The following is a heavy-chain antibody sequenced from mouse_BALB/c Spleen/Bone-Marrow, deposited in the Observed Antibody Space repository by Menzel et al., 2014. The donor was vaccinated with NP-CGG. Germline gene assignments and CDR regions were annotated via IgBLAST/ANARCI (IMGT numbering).Heavy chain of an antibody. CDR3: TRSLYYYPAY. V-gene: IGHV1S22*01. CDR1: GYTFTNFW. Sequence: LQQSGSELVRPGASVKLSCKASGYTFTNFWMHWVRQRPGQGLEWIGNVYPGSDTANYDEKFKSKATLTVDTSSSTAYVQLSSLTSEDSAVYYCTRSLYYYPAYWGQGTLVTVS. J-gene: IGHJ3*01. D-gene: IGHD1-1*01. CDR2: VYPGSDTA.